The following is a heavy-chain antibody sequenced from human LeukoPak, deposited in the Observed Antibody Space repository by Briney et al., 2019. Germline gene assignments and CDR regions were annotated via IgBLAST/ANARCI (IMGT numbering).Heavy chain of an antibody. Sequence: GASVKVSCKASGYTFTDYYMHWVRQAPGQGLEWMGWINPNSGGTNYAQKFQGRVTMARDTSIGPAYMELSRLRSEDTAVYYCARDPRYGSGQTWFDPWGQGTLVTVSS. D-gene: IGHD3-10*01. CDR1: GYTFTDYY. J-gene: IGHJ5*02. CDR3: ARDPRYGSGQTWFDP. V-gene: IGHV1-2*02. CDR2: INPNSGGT.